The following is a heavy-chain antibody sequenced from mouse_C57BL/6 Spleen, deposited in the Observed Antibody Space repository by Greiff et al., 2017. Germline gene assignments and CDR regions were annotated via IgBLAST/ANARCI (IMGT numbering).Heavy chain of an antibody. J-gene: IGHJ3*01. CDR2: IDPSDSDT. V-gene: IGHV1-52*01. CDR3: ARIGYGSGSSWFAY. D-gene: IGHD1-1*01. CDR1: GYTFTSYW. Sequence: QVQLQQPGAELVRPGSSVKLSCKASGYTFTSYWMHWVKQRPIQGLEWIGNIDPSDSDTHYNQQFKDKAPLTVDKSSSTAYMQLSSLTSEDSAVYYCARIGYGSGSSWFAYWGQGTLVTVSA.